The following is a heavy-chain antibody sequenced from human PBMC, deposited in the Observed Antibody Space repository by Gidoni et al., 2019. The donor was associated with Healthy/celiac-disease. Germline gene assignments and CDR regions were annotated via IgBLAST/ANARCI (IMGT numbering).Heavy chain of an antibody. CDR2: IYSGGST. Sequence: EVQLVESGGDLVQPGGSLRLSCAASGFTVSSNYMSWVRQAPGKGLEWVSVIYSGGSTYYADSVKGRFTISRDNSKNTLYLQMNSLRAEDTAVYYCARDRRPVDYFDYWGQGTLVTVSS. V-gene: IGHV3-66*01. J-gene: IGHJ4*02. CDR3: ARDRRPVDYFDY. CDR1: GFTVSSNY. D-gene: IGHD2-15*01.